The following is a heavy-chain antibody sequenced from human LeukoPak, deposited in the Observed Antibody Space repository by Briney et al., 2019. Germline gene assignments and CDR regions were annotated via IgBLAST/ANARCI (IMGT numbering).Heavy chain of an antibody. J-gene: IGHJ4*02. CDR2: IYSGGST. D-gene: IGHD1-26*01. V-gene: IGHV3-53*01. CDR3: ARDSGSRTFDY. Sequence: GGSLRLSCAASGFTVSSNDMSWVRLAPGKGLEWVSVIYSGGSTYYADSVKGRFTISRDNSKNTLYVQMNGLRAEDTAVYYCARDSGSRTFDYWGQGTLVTVSS. CDR1: GFTVSSND.